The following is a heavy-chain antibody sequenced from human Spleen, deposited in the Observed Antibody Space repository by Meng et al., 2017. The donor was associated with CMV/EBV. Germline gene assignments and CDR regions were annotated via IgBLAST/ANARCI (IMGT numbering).Heavy chain of an antibody. CDR3: AKQSGPFDY. CDR2: ISGSGGST. Sequence: GESLKISCAASGFTFSTYAMSWVRQAPGKGLEWVSAISGSGGSTNYADSVKGRFTISRDNSKNTLYLQMNSLRAEDTAVYYCAKQSGPFDYWGQGTLVTVSS. V-gene: IGHV3-23*01. D-gene: IGHD3-3*01. CDR1: GFTFSTYA. J-gene: IGHJ4*02.